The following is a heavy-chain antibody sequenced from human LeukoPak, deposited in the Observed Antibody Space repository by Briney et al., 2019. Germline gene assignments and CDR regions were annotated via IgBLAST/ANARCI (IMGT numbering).Heavy chain of an antibody. CDR3: ARDHLGGYDFDY. V-gene: IGHV1-18*04. CDR2: ISAYNGNT. Sequence: ASVKVSCKASGYTFTSYGISWVRQAPGQGLEWTGWISAYNGNTNYAQKLQGRVTMTTDTSTSTAYMELRSLRSDDTAVYYCARDHLGGYDFDYWGQGTLVTVSS. D-gene: IGHD5-12*01. J-gene: IGHJ4*02. CDR1: GYTFTSYG.